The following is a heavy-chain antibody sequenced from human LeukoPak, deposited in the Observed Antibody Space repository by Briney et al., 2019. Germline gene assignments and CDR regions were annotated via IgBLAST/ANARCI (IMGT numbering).Heavy chain of an antibody. CDR3: ARDRNNRTPFED. V-gene: IGHV3-74*01. CDR2: INSDGSTT. Sequence: GGSLGLSCAASGFTFSSYWMHWVRQAPGKGLVWVSRINSDGSTTNYADSVKGRFTISRDNAKNTLYLQMNNLRAEDTAVYYCARDRNNRTPFEDWGQGTLVTVSS. J-gene: IGHJ4*02. CDR1: GFTFSSYW. D-gene: IGHD1-14*01.